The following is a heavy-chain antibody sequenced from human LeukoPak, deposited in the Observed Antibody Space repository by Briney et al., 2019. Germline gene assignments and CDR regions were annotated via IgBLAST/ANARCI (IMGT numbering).Heavy chain of an antibody. V-gene: IGHV3-48*03. J-gene: IGHJ4*02. CDR2: ISSSGSTR. CDR1: GFTFSSYE. D-gene: IGHD6-13*01. CDR3: ARGIGSSTWPLAL. Sequence: GGSLRLSCAASGFTFSSYEMNWVRQAPGKGLEWVSYISSSGSTRYYADSVKGRFTISRDNAKNSLYLQLNSLRAEDTAVYYCARGIGSSTWPLALWGQGTLVTVSS.